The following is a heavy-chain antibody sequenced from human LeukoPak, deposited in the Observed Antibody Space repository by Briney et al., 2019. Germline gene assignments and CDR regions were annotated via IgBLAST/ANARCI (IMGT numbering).Heavy chain of an antibody. CDR2: VYYNGRT. CDR1: GGSLSGYF. D-gene: IGHD5-24*01. J-gene: IGHJ4*02. Sequence: SETLSLTCTVTGGSLSGYFWSWIRQPPGKGLEWLGHVYYNGRTNYHPSLNSRVTISVDTSKNRFSLNLISVTAADTAVYYCARVGQRWLHSSFDYWGQGTLVTVSS. V-gene: IGHV4-59*01. CDR3: ARVGQRWLHSSFDY.